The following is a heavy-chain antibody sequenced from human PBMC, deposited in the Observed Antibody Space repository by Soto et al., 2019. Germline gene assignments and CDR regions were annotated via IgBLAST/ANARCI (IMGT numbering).Heavy chain of an antibody. Sequence: PGGSLRLSCAASGFTFSSYGMHWVRQAPGKGLEWVAVIWYDGSNKYYADSVKGRFTISRDNSKNTLYLQMNSLRAEDTAVYYCARGGYSSYSGAFDYWGQGTLVTVSS. J-gene: IGHJ4*02. CDR1: GFTFSSYG. D-gene: IGHD6-6*01. CDR2: IWYDGSNK. V-gene: IGHV3-33*01. CDR3: ARGGYSSYSGAFDY.